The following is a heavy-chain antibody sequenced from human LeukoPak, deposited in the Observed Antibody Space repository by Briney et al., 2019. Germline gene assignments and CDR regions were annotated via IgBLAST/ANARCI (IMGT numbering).Heavy chain of an antibody. V-gene: IGHV1-2*04. D-gene: IGHD3-10*01. Sequence: SVKVSCKASGYTFTGYYMHWVRQPPAQGLEWMGWINPNSGGTNYAQKFQGWVTMTRDTSISTAYMELSRLRSDDTAVYYCARDPGGSGSYLYYFDYWGQGTLVTVSS. CDR1: GYTFTGYY. J-gene: IGHJ4*02. CDR2: INPNSGGT. CDR3: ARDPGGSGSYLYYFDY.